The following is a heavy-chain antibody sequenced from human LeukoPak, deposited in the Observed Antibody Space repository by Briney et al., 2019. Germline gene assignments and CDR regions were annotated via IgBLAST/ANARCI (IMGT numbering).Heavy chain of an antibody. D-gene: IGHD5-12*01. Sequence: ASVKVSCKASGYTFTGYYMHWVRQAPGQGLEWMGWINPNSGGTNYAQKFQGRVTMTRDTSISTAYMELNRLRSDDTAVYYCARDRSYSGYDSAFDIWGQGTMVTVSS. CDR1: GYTFTGYY. CDR2: INPNSGGT. V-gene: IGHV1-2*02. J-gene: IGHJ3*02. CDR3: ARDRSYSGYDSAFDI.